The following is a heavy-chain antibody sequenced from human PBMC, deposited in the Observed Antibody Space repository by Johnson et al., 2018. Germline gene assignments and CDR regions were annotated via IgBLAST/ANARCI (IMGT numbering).Heavy chain of an antibody. CDR2: ISYDGSNK. Sequence: QVQLVQSGGGVVQPGRSLRLSCAASGFTFSSYGMHWVRQAPGKWLEWVAVISYDGSNKYYADSVKGRFTISRDNSNKPLYLQMNSLRAEDTAVYYCAKDRYSSGREYFQHWGQGTLVTVSS. J-gene: IGHJ1*01. D-gene: IGHD6-19*01. CDR1: GFTFSSYG. CDR3: AKDRYSSGREYFQH. V-gene: IGHV3-30*18.